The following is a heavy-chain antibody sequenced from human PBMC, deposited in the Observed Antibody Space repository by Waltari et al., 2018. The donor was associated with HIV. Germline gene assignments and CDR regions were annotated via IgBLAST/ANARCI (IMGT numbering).Heavy chain of an antibody. CDR1: GYMFTNYW. CDR3: ARQSRPFALFDAFDI. Sequence: EVQLVQSGVEVKEPGQSLKISCQASGYMFTNYWIGWVRQMPGKGLEWVGNTLSWCLGTRFRPSLQSHRPHLGRGPHQTAYPQVKHLKASGTPMYYCARQSRPFALFDAFDIWGQGTMVIVSS. V-gene: IGHV5-51*01. CDR2: LSWCLGT. D-gene: IGHD6-6*01. J-gene: IGHJ3*02.